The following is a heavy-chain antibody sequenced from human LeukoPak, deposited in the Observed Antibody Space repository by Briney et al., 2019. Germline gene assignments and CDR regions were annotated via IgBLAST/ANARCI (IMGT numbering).Heavy chain of an antibody. V-gene: IGHV1-69*06. Sequence: ASVKVSCKASGGTFSSYAISWVRQAPGQGLEWMGGIIPIFGTANYAQKFQGRVTITADKSTSTAYMELSSLRSEDTAVYYCARGAYGDYVVDYWGQGTLVTVSS. J-gene: IGHJ4*02. D-gene: IGHD4-17*01. CDR3: ARGAYGDYVVDY. CDR1: GGTFSSYA. CDR2: IIPIFGTA.